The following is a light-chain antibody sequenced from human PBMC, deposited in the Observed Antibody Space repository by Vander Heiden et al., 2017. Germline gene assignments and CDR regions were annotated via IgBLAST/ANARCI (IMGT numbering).Light chain of an antibody. CDR1: TLTKQY. CDR3: QAADSSGTWWG. CDR2: KDS. J-gene: IGLJ3*02. V-gene: IGLV3-25*03. Sequence: SYELTQPPSVSVSPGQTARITCSGDTLTKQYAYWYQQKPGQAPVLGIYKDSERPSGIPERFSGSSSGTTVTLTISGVQAEDEADYYCQAADSSGTWWGFGGGTKLTVL.